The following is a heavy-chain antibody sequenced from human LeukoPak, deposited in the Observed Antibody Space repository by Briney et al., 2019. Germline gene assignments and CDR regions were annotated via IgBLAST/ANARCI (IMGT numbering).Heavy chain of an antibody. Sequence: ASVKVSCKASGYTFTSYDINWVRQATGQGLEWMGWMNPNTGDTGSAQKFQGRVTMTTNTAITTAYMELSSLRSEDTAFYYCTRVYAHLSDRSGYYYFPYYWGQGTLVTVSS. CDR2: MNPNTGDT. CDR1: GYTFTSYD. D-gene: IGHD3-22*01. V-gene: IGHV1-8*01. J-gene: IGHJ4*02. CDR3: TRVYAHLSDRSGYYYFPYY.